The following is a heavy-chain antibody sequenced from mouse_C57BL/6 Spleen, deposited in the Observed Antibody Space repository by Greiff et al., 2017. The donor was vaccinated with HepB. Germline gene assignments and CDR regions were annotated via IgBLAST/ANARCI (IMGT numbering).Heavy chain of an antibody. J-gene: IGHJ4*01. V-gene: IGHV1-55*01. Sequence: QVQLQQSGAELVKPGASVKMSCKASGYTFTSYWITWVKQRPGQGLEWIGDIYPGSGSTNYNEKFKSKATLTVDTSSSTAYMQLSSLTSEDSAVYYCARGVYITTVVAVRGAMDYWGQGTSVTVSS. CDR3: ARGVYITTVVAVRGAMDY. CDR2: IYPGSGST. CDR1: GYTFTSYW. D-gene: IGHD1-1*01.